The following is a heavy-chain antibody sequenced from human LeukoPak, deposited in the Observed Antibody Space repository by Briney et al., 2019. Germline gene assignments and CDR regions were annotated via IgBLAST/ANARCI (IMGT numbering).Heavy chain of an antibody. Sequence: GASVKVSCKPSVYTISNSRIYWVRQVPGQGLEWVGWISTYNTNTHNAPKSQGRLTLTTDASTSTAYMELRRLTSAATALDYYSTDCATPWEGLGGNYWGQGTLVTVSS. CDR3: STDCATPWEGLGGNY. D-gene: IGHD3-3*01. J-gene: IGHJ4*02. CDR1: VYTISNSR. CDR2: ISTYNTNT. V-gene: IGHV1-18*01.